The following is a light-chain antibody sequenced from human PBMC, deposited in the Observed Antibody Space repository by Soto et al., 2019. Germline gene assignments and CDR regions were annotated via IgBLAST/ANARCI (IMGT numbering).Light chain of an antibody. CDR1: QSVSSH. CDR3: QQRSSAIT. V-gene: IGKV3-11*01. Sequence: VLKQSPDTLSLSPGERATLSCRASQSVSSHLAWFQQRPGQAPRLLIYDASNRATGIPARFSGRGSGTDFTLTISSLEPEDFAVYYCQQRSSAITFGQGTRLEIK. CDR2: DAS. J-gene: IGKJ5*01.